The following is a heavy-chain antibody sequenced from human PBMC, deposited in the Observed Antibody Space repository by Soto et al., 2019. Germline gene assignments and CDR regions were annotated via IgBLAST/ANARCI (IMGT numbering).Heavy chain of an antibody. D-gene: IGHD6-13*01. Sequence: GESLKISCKGSGYSFTTYWISWVRQMPGKGLEWMGRIDPSDSYTNYSPSFQGHVTISADKSISTAYLQWSSLKASDTAMYYCARGEAAAATYGMDVWGQGTTVTVSS. CDR3: ARGEAAAATYGMDV. J-gene: IGHJ6*02. CDR2: IDPSDSYT. V-gene: IGHV5-10-1*01. CDR1: GYSFTTYW.